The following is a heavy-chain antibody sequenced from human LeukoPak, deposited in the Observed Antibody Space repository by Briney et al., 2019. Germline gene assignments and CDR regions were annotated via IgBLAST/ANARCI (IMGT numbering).Heavy chain of an antibody. D-gene: IGHD3-22*01. CDR3: ARLVSYYDSSAYYYYYYYYYMDV. J-gene: IGHJ6*03. CDR2: IYHSGST. Sequence: SETLSLTCAVSGYSISSGYYWGWIRQPPGKGLEWIGSIYHSGSTYYNPSLKSRVTISVDTSKNQFSLKLSSVTAADTAVYYCARLVSYYDSSAYYYYYYYYYMDVWGKGTTVTVSS. CDR1: GYSISSGYY. V-gene: IGHV4-38-2*01.